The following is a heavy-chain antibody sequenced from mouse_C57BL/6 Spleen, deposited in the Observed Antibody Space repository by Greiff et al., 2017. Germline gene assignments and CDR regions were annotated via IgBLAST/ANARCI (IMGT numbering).Heavy chain of an antibody. Sequence: VQLQQSGAELVRPGASVTLSCKASGYTFTDYEMHWVKQTPVHGLEWIGAIDPETGGTAYNQKFKGKAILTADKSSSTAYMELRSLTSEDSAVYYCTRGGAYFQYYFDYWGQGTTLTVSS. V-gene: IGHV1-15*01. CDR3: TRGGAYFQYYFDY. CDR2: IDPETGGT. CDR1: GYTFTDYE. D-gene: IGHD2-10*01. J-gene: IGHJ2*01.